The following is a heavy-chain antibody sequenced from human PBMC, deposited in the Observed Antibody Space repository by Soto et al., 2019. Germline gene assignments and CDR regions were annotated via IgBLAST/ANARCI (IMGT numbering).Heavy chain of an antibody. CDR2: IYYSGST. Sequence: SETLSLTCTVSGGSISSSSYYWGWIRQPPGKGLEWIGSIYYSGSTYYNPSLKSRVTISVDTSKNQFSLKLSSVTAADTAVYYCASCDYVWGSYRLPYWGQGTLVTVSS. V-gene: IGHV4-39*01. J-gene: IGHJ4*02. D-gene: IGHD3-16*02. CDR3: ASCDYVWGSYRLPY. CDR1: GGSISSSSYY.